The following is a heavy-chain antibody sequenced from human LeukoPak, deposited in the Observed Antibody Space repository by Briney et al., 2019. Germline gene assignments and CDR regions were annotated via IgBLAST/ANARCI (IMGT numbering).Heavy chain of an antibody. CDR1: DDSISDYY. CDR2: FYNSGRS. Sequence: SETLPLTCTVSDDSISDYYRGWIRQPPGKGLEWIGYFYNSGRSTYNPSLKSRVTISADTSKNHFSLKLNSVTTADTAVYYCTRGAGWLIDYWGQGILVTVSS. V-gene: IGHV4-59*01. CDR3: TRGAGWLIDY. J-gene: IGHJ4*02. D-gene: IGHD3-16*01.